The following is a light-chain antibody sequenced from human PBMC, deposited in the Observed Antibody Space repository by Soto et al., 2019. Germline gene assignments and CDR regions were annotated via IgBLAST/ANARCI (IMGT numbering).Light chain of an antibody. CDR2: ASS. CDR1: QGISSY. Sequence: DIQLTQSPSFLSASVGDRVTITCRASQGISSYLAWYQQTPGKAPKLLIYASSTLQSGVPSRFSGSGSGTEFTLTISNPQPEDFATYFCQQLNTFPITFGQGTRL. CDR3: QQLNTFPIT. V-gene: IGKV1-9*01. J-gene: IGKJ5*01.